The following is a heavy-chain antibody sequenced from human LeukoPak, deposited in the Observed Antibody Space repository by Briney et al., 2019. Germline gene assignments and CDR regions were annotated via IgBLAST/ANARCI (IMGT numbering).Heavy chain of an antibody. CDR2: INAGNGNT. CDR3: ARDAPHRSSSWYY. D-gene: IGHD6-13*01. J-gene: IGHJ4*02. CDR1: GYTFTSYA. V-gene: IGHV1-3*01. Sequence: GASVKVSCKASGYTFTSYAMHWVRQAPGQRLEWMGWINAGNGNTKYSQKFQGRVTITRDTFASTAYMELSSLRSEDTAVYYCARDAPHRSSSWYYWGQGTLVTVSS.